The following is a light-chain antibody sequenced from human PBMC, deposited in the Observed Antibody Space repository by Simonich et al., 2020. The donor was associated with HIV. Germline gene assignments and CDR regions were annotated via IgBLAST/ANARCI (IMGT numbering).Light chain of an antibody. CDR2: DVS. J-gene: IGLJ2*01. CDR3: SSYIGSDTYVL. V-gene: IGLV2-14*03. Sequence: QSALTQPAPVSGSPGQAFTISCTGASSDFGGYNFVSWYQQHPGKAPKLMIYDVSYRPSGVSNRFSGSKSGNTASLTISGLQAEDEADYYCSSYIGSDTYVLFGGGTKVTVL. CDR1: SSDFGGYNF.